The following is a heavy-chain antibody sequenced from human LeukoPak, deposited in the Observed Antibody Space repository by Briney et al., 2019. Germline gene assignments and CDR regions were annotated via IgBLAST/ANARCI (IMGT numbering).Heavy chain of an antibody. CDR1: GYTSTGYY. Sequence: GASVKVSCKASGYTSTGYYMHWVRQAPGQGLEWMGWINPNSGGTNYAQKFQGRVTMTRDTSISTAYMELSRLRSDDTAVYYCARVGRHSKWEPGLFDYWGQGTLVTASS. CDR3: ARVGRHSKWEPGLFDY. V-gene: IGHV1-2*02. J-gene: IGHJ4*02. CDR2: INPNSGGT. D-gene: IGHD1-26*01.